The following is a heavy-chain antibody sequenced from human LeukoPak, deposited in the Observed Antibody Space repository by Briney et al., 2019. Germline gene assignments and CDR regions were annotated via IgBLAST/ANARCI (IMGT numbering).Heavy chain of an antibody. Sequence: GGSLRLSCAASGFTFSSYSMNWVRQAPGKGLEWVSSISGSSSYIYYADSVKGRFTISRDNAKNSLYLQMNSLRAEDTAVYYCARQGTGRTYYFDYWGQGTLVTVSS. V-gene: IGHV3-21*01. D-gene: IGHD3-10*01. CDR2: ISGSSSYI. CDR3: ARQGTGRTYYFDY. J-gene: IGHJ4*02. CDR1: GFTFSSYS.